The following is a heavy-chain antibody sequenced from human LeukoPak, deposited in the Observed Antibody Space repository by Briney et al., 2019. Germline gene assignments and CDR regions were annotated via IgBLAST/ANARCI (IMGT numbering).Heavy chain of an antibody. CDR2: IYYSGIT. D-gene: IGHD6-13*01. V-gene: IGHV4-39*01. CDR1: GGSISSRSYY. J-gene: IGHJ4*01. Sequence: PSETLSLTCTVSGGSISSRSYYWGWIRQPPGKGLEWIGIIYYSGITYYNPSLKSRVTISVDTSKNQFSLRLSSLTAADSAVYYCARLRGGLSNSWDYFEYWGPGTLVTVSS. CDR3: ARLRGGLSNSWDYFEY.